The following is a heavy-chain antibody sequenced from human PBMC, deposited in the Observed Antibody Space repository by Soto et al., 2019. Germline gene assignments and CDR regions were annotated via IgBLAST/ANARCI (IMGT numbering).Heavy chain of an antibody. CDR3: TTLGHYYDSSPLDV. Sequence: GGSLRLSCAASGFTFSNAWMNWVRQAQGKGLERVGRIKSKTDGGTTDYAAPVKGRFTISRDDSKNTLYLQINSLKTEDTAVYYCTTLGHYYDSSPLDVWGQGTTVTVSS. D-gene: IGHD3-22*01. V-gene: IGHV3-15*07. J-gene: IGHJ6*02. CDR2: IKSKTDGGTT. CDR1: GFTFSNAW.